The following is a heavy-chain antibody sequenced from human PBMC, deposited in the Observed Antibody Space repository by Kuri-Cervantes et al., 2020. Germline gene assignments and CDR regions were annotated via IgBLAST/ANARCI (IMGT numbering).Heavy chain of an antibody. D-gene: IGHD4-17*01. Sequence: SVKVSCKASGYTFTSYGISWVRQAPGQGLEWMGGIIPIFGTANYAQKFQGRVTITADESTSTAYMELSSLRSEDTAVYYCARDQGTVTEQNQDYGDWYYYYYGMDVWGQGTTVTVSS. V-gene: IGHV1-69*13. CDR3: ARDQGTVTEQNQDYGDWYYYYYGMDV. CDR1: GYTFTSYG. J-gene: IGHJ6*02. CDR2: IIPIFGTA.